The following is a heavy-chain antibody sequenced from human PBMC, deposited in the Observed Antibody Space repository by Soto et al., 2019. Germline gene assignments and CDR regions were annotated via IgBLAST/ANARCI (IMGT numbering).Heavy chain of an antibody. D-gene: IGHD1-26*01. Sequence: GESLKISCEASGYTFTNYWIGWVRQMPVTGLEWMGIIYPRDSDTRYSPSFQDQVTMSVDKSIGTAYLQWSSLKASDTAMYYCVRDFGKIESCVGTTRFNCRGKGTMVAVSS. V-gene: IGHV5-51*01. CDR3: VRDFGKIESCVGTTRFNC. CDR2: IYPRDSDT. CDR1: GYTFTNYW. J-gene: IGHJ4*01.